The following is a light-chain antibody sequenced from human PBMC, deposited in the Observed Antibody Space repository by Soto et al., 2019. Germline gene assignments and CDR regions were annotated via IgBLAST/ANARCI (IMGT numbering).Light chain of an antibody. J-gene: IGLJ1*01. Sequence: QSVLTQPASVSGSPGQSITISCTGTSSDVGAYNYVSWYQHHSGKVPKLLIYEVTNRPSGVSDRFSGSKSGNTASLTISGLQAEDEADYYCSSRRDSSTLFVFGTGTKVTVL. CDR1: SSDVGAYNY. CDR2: EVT. V-gene: IGLV2-14*01. CDR3: SSRRDSSTLFV.